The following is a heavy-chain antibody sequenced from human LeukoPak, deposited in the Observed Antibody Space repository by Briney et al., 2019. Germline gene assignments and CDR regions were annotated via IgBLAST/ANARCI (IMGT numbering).Heavy chain of an antibody. V-gene: IGHV3-30*02. J-gene: IGHJ4*02. CDR3: AKDRRYCSSTSCMAIDY. CDR1: GFTFSSYV. CDR2: IRYDGSNK. D-gene: IGHD2-2*01. Sequence: GGSLRLSCAASGFTFSSYVMHWVRQAPGKGLEWVAFIRYDGSNKYYADSVKGRFTISRDNSKNTLYLQINSLRAEDTAVYYCAKDRRYCSSTSCMAIDYWGQGTLVTVSS.